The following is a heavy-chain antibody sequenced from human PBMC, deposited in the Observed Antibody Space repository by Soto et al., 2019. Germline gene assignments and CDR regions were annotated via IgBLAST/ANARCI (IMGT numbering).Heavy chain of an antibody. D-gene: IGHD3-10*01. CDR2: INPNSGGT. V-gene: IGHV1-2*04. CDR1: GYTFTGYY. CDR3: ARDIGPTMVRGVIYYYGMDV. Sequence: ALVKVSCKASGYTFTGYYMHWVRQAPGQGLEWMGWINPNSGGTNYAQKFQGWVTMTRDTSISTAYMELSRLRSDDTAVYYCARDIGPTMVRGVIYYYGMDVWGQGTTVTVSS. J-gene: IGHJ6*02.